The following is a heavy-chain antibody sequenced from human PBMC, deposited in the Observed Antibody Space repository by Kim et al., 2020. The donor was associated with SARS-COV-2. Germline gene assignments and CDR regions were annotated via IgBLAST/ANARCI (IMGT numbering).Heavy chain of an antibody. CDR1: GGSISSYY. D-gene: IGHD3-22*01. Sequence: SETLSLTCTVSGGSISSYYWSWIRQPPAKGLEWIGYIYYSGSTNYNPSLKSRVTISVDTSKNQFSLKLSSVTAADTAVYYCARDVGDSSGPASGAFDIWGQGTMVTVSS. J-gene: IGHJ3*02. V-gene: IGHV4-59*01. CDR2: IYYSGST. CDR3: ARDVGDSSGPASGAFDI.